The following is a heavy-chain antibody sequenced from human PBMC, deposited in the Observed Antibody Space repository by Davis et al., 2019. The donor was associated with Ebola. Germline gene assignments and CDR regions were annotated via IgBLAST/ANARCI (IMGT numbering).Heavy chain of an antibody. CDR3: ARGVYYDSSGYRNYFDY. V-gene: IGHV3-33*01. CDR1: GFTFSSYG. Sequence: PGGSLRLSCAASGFTFSSYGMHWVRQAPGKGLEWVAVIWYDGSNKYYADSVKGRFTISRDNSKNTLYLQMNTLRAEDTAVYYCARGVYYDSSGYRNYFDYWGQGTLVTVSS. D-gene: IGHD3-22*01. J-gene: IGHJ4*02. CDR2: IWYDGSNK.